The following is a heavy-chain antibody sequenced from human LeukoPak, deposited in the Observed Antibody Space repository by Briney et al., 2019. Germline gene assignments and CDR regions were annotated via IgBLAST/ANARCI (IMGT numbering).Heavy chain of an antibody. CDR3: ATPAGYSSGWYAPFGY. CDR2: ISYDGSNK. D-gene: IGHD6-19*01. J-gene: IGHJ4*02. CDR1: GFTFSSYG. V-gene: IGHV3-30*03. Sequence: GGSLRLSCAASGFTFSSYGMHWVRQAPGKGLEWVAVISYDGSNKYYADSVKGRFTISRDNSKNTLYLQMNSLRAEDTAVYYCATPAGYSSGWYAPFGYWGQGTLVTVSS.